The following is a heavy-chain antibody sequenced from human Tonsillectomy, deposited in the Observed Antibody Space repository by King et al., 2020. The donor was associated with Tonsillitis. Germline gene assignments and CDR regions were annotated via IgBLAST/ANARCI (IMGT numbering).Heavy chain of an antibody. CDR1: GFTFGDYT. J-gene: IGHJ4*02. CDR3: SREDDFWSGYSN. D-gene: IGHD3-3*01. V-gene: IGHV3-49*03. CDR2: IRSKPDGGTT. Sequence: VQLVESGGGLVQPGRSLRLSCTGSGFTFGDYTMSWFRQAQGKGLEWVGFIRSKPDGGTTEYAASVKGRFTISRDDSKSIAYLQMNSLKTEDTAVYYCSREDDFWSGYSNWGQGTLVTVSS.